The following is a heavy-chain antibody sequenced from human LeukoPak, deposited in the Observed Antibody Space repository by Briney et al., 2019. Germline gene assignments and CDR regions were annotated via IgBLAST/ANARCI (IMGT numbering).Heavy chain of an antibody. D-gene: IGHD6-13*01. CDR3: AKGAAAGLVDWFDP. V-gene: IGHV3-23*01. Sequence: GGSLRLSCAASGFIFSNYALMWVRQAPGKGLEGVSSITGRGDETFYADSVKGRFSLSRDNSKNMLYLQMYSLGAEDTDIYYCAKGAAAGLVDWFDPWGQGTLVTVSS. CDR2: ITGRGDET. J-gene: IGHJ5*02. CDR1: GFIFSNYA.